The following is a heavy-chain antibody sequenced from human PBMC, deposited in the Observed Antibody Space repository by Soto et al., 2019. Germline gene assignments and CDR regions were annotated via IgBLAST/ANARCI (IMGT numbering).Heavy chain of an antibody. V-gene: IGHV3-13*01. CDR1: GFTLSSYD. J-gene: IGHJ6*03. CDR2: IGTAGDT. Sequence: GGFLRLSCGASGFTLSSYDMHWVRQAPGRGLEWVSVIGTAGDTSYRGSVKGRYTISREKANNSLYLQMNSLLAGDTAVYYCARGFGSFYYMDVWGKGTTVTVSS. D-gene: IGHD3-10*01. CDR3: ARGFGSFYYMDV.